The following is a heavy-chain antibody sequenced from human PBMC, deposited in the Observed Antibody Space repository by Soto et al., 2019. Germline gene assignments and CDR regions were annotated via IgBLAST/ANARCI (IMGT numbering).Heavy chain of an antibody. V-gene: IGHV1-46*02. Sequence: ASVKVSCKASGYSFKDHYMHWVRQAPGRGLEWVGIINPSGEHTNYAQQFRGRVAMTRDTSTSTAYTELRSLRSEDTAVYFCARISCKGGSCYFDFDHWGQGTLVTVSS. CDR1: GYSFKDHY. CDR3: ARISCKGGSCYFDFDH. CDR2: INPSGEHT. J-gene: IGHJ4*02. D-gene: IGHD2-15*01.